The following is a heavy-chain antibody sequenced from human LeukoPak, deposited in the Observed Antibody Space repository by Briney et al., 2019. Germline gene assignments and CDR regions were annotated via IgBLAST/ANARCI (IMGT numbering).Heavy chain of an antibody. Sequence: GGSLRLSCAASGFTFSIYGMHWVRQAPGKGLEWVTVIWYDGSNKYYADSVKGRFTISRDNSKNTLYLQMNSLRAEDTAVYYCARDLGSAAYYFDYWGQGTLVTVSS. J-gene: IGHJ4*02. D-gene: IGHD2-2*01. CDR3: ARDLGSAAYYFDY. V-gene: IGHV3-33*01. CDR2: IWYDGSNK. CDR1: GFTFSIYG.